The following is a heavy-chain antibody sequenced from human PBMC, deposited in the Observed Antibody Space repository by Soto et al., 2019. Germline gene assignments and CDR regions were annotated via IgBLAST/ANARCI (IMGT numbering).Heavy chain of an antibody. Sequence: VSGPTLVNPTQTLTLACTFSGFSLSTRGVGVGWIRQPPGKALEWLALIYWDDDERYSPSLKSRLTITKDTSKNQVVLTMTNMDPVDTATYYCAHRTYYYDSSGYYLDDNFDYWGQGTLVTVSS. CDR2: IYWDDDE. V-gene: IGHV2-5*02. CDR3: AHRTYYYDSSGYYLDDNFDY. CDR1: GFSLSTRGVG. D-gene: IGHD3-22*01. J-gene: IGHJ4*02.